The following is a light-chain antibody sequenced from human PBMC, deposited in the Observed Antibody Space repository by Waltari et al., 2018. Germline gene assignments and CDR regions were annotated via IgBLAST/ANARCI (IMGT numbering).Light chain of an antibody. CDR1: QNIGNN. Sequence: EIVMTQSPATLSVSVGERVTLSCRASQNIGNNLAWYQQKPGQAPSLLIHGAFTRATGIPARFSGSGSGTEFTLTISSLQSEDLAVYYCQQYNNRPPWTFGQGTKVEIK. V-gene: IGKV3D-15*01. CDR2: GAF. CDR3: QQYNNRPPWT. J-gene: IGKJ1*01.